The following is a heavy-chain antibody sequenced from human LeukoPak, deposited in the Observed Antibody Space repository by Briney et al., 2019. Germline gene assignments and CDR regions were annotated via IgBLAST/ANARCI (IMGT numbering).Heavy chain of an antibody. D-gene: IGHD3-9*01. CDR1: GFPFSNHG. V-gene: IGHV3-48*04. CDR2: ISSSSSTI. Sequence: GGSLRLSCAASGFPFSNHGMHWVRQAPGKGLEWVSYISSSSSTIYYADSVKGRFTISRDNAKNSLYLQMNSLRAEDTAVYYCARDWHFDWFYYLDYWGQGTLVTVSS. CDR3: ARDWHFDWFYYLDY. J-gene: IGHJ4*02.